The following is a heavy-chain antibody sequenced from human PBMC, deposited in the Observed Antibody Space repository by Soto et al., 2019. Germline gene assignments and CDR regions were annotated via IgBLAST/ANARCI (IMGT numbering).Heavy chain of an antibody. CDR1: GGSISSSSYY. Sequence: SETLSLTCTVSGGSISSSSYYWGWIRQPPGKGLEWIGSIYYSGSTYYNPSLKSRVAISVDTSKNQFSLELSSVTAADTAVYYCARHTPAISISDHWGQGTLVTVSS. CDR2: IYYSGST. J-gene: IGHJ4*02. D-gene: IGHD2-15*01. CDR3: ARHTPAISISDH. V-gene: IGHV4-39*01.